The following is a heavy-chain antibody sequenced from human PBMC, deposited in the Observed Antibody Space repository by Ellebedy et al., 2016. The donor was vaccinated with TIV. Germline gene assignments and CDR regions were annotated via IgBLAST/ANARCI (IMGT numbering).Heavy chain of an antibody. CDR3: ARGQGRWLQWFDP. D-gene: IGHD5-24*01. J-gene: IGHJ5*02. V-gene: IGHV1-69*13. CDR1: GGTFSSYG. Sequence: ASVKVSCKASGGTFSSYGISWVRQAPGQGLEWMGGITPVLDTPTYTQKFQGRVTITADESTVTAYMELSSLRYEDTAVYFCARGQGRWLQWFDPWGQGTLVIVSS. CDR2: ITPVLDTP.